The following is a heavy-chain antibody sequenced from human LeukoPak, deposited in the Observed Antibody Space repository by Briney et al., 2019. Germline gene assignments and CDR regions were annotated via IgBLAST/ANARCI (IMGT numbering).Heavy chain of an antibody. CDR2: IYSRGST. D-gene: IGHD3-10*01. Sequence: SVTRALKCTVSGGCISRYYWRWIRKPAGKGLEWIGRIYSRGSTNYKPSLKSRVTMSVDSSKNQFSPKLSSVTAADTAVYYYARVSVLVGAGAKDYYYYVDVWGKGITVTVSS. J-gene: IGHJ6*03. CDR3: ARVSVLVGAGAKDYYYYVDV. CDR1: GGCISRYY. V-gene: IGHV4-4*07.